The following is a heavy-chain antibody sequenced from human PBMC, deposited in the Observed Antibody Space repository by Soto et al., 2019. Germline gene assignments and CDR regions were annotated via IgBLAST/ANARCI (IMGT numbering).Heavy chain of an antibody. CDR1: GGTFSSYV. D-gene: IGHD3-10*01. CDR2: IIPFSGTT. CDR3: GSGQRGSYFVYGMDV. Sequence: QVQLVQSGAEVKKPGSSVKVPCKASGGTFSSYVISWVRQAPGQGLEWMGGIIPFSGTTNYSQKFQGRVTLSADESTSTAYMELSSLRSEDTAVYYCGSGQRGSYFVYGMDVWGQGTTVTVSS. V-gene: IGHV1-69*01. J-gene: IGHJ6*02.